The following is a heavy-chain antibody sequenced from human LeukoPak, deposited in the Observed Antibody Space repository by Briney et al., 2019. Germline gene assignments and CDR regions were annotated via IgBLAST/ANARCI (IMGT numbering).Heavy chain of an antibody. J-gene: IGHJ4*02. CDR1: GGPIGSGSYY. CDR3: ARTYICGGDCYSFDY. CDR2: IYTSGST. V-gene: IGHV4-61*02. Sequence: PSETLSLTCAVSGGPIGSGSYYWSWIRQPAGKGLEWIGRIYTSGSTNYNPSLKSRVTISVDTSKNQFSLKLSSVTAADTAVYYCARTYICGGDCYSFDYWGQGALVTVSS. D-gene: IGHD2-21*02.